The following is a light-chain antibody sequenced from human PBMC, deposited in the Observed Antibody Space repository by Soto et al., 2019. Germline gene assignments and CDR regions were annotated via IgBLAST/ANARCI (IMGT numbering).Light chain of an antibody. J-gene: IGKJ1*01. CDR1: KSVSSY. CDR2: GAS. CDR3: QQYASSPRT. V-gene: IGKV3-20*01. Sequence: EIVLTQSPDTLSLFPGERATISCRASKSVSSYLAWYQQKSGQAPRLLIYGASSRASGIPDRFSGSGSGTDFTLTISRLEPEDFAVYYCQQYASSPRTFGQGTKVDIK.